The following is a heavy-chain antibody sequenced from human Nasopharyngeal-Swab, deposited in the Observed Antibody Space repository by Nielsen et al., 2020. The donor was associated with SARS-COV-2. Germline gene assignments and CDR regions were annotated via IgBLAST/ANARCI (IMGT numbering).Heavy chain of an antibody. J-gene: IGHJ6*02. CDR2: INHSGST. V-gene: IGHV4-34*01. Sequence: SETLSLTCAVYGGSFSGYYWSWIRQPPGKGLEWIGEINHSGSTNYNPSLKSRVTISVDTSKNQFSLKLSSVTAADTAVYYCARGSIAVAGTTSYYYYGMDVWGQGTTGTVSS. CDR3: ARGSIAVAGTTSYYYYGMDV. D-gene: IGHD6-19*01. CDR1: GGSFSGYY.